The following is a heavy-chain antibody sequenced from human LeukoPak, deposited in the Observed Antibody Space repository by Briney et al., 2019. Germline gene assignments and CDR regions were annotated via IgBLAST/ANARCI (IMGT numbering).Heavy chain of an antibody. Sequence: SQTLSLTCTVSGGSISSGSYYWSWIRQPAGKGLEWIGRIYTSGSTNYNPSLKSRVTISVDTSKNQFSLKLSSVTPADTAVYYCARAWGVYGGNLHFDYWGQGTLVTVSS. CDR2: IYTSGST. CDR1: GGSISSGSYY. V-gene: IGHV4-61*02. D-gene: IGHD4-23*01. CDR3: ARAWGVYGGNLHFDY. J-gene: IGHJ4*02.